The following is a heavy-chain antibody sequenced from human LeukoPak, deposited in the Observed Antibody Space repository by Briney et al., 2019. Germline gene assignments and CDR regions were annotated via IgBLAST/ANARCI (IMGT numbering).Heavy chain of an antibody. CDR2: IYYSGST. V-gene: IGHV4-59*01. D-gene: IGHD3-22*01. J-gene: IGHJ4*02. CDR3: ARWASSGYYPNFDY. CDR1: GGSISTYY. Sequence: SETLSLTCTVSGGSISTYYWSWIRQPPGKGLEWIGYIYYSGSTNYNPSLKSRVTISLDTSKNQFSLKLSSVTAADTAVYYCARWASSGYYPNFDYWGQGTLVTVSS.